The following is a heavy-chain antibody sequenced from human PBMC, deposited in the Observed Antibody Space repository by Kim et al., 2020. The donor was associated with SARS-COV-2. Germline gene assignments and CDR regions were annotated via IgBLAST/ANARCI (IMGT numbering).Heavy chain of an antibody. D-gene: IGHD5-18*01. V-gene: IGHV4-59*13. CDR2: VHYSGST. J-gene: IGHJ4*02. Sequence: SETLSLTCTVSGGSISSYYWSWIRQPPGKGLEYIGYVHYSGSTNYNPSLKSRVTISVDTSKNQFSLKLNFVTAADTAVYYCARGTADAAMATDYWGQGTLVTVSS. CDR3: ARGTADAAMATDY. CDR1: GGSISSYY.